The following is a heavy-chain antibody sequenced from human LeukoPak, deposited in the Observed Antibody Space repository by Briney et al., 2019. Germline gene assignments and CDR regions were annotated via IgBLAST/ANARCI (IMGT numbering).Heavy chain of an antibody. D-gene: IGHD4-23*01. CDR3: ARVSLLDDGGLGDY. J-gene: IGHJ4*02. Sequence: GGSLRLSCAASGFTFTNYAMNWVRQAPGKGLEWVSTISPSGADTYYADSVKGRFTISRDNAKNSLYLQMNSLRAEDTAVYYCARVSLLDDGGLGDYWGQGTLVTVSS. CDR1: GFTFTNYA. CDR2: ISPSGADT. V-gene: IGHV3-21*01.